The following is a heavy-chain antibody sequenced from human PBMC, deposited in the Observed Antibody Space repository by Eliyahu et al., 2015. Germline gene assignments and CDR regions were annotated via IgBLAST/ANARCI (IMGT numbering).Heavy chain of an antibody. CDR2: ISSNGGST. J-gene: IGHJ6*03. CDR1: GFTFSNYA. Sequence: EVQLVXSGGGLVQPGXSLRLSCSASGFTFSNYAMHWVRQAPGKGLEYVSAISSNGGSTYYADSVKGRFTISRDNSKNTLSLQMRSLRAEDTAVYYCVKGALIVLNRGYMDVWGKGTTVTVS. CDR3: VKGALIVLNRGYMDV. D-gene: IGHD2-8*01. V-gene: IGHV3-64D*06.